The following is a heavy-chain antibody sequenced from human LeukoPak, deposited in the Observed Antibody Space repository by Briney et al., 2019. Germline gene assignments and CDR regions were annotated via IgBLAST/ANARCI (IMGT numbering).Heavy chain of an antibody. D-gene: IGHD3-9*01. Sequence: TGGSLRLSCAASGFTFSSYGMHWVRQAPGKGLEWVAVISYDGSNKYYADSVKGRFTISRDNSKNTLYLQMNSLRAEDTAVYYCARDTYYDISYGMDVWGQGTTVTVSS. CDR2: ISYDGSNK. CDR1: GFTFSSYG. CDR3: ARDTYYDISYGMDV. V-gene: IGHV3-30*03. J-gene: IGHJ6*02.